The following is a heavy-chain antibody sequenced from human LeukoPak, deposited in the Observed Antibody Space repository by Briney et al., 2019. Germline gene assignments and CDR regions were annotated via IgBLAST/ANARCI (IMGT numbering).Heavy chain of an antibody. CDR3: ACYSSPGGWGVFDY. D-gene: IGHD2-2*02. V-gene: IGHV4-4*08. CDR1: GGSIRNYY. CDR2: IYNSGST. Sequence: KASETLSLTCTVSGGSIRNYYWSWIWQPPGKGLEWIGYIYNSGSTKYNPSLNSRVFISVDTSRNQFSLKLTSVTAADTAVYYCACYSSPGGWGVFDYWGQGALVTVSS. J-gene: IGHJ4*02.